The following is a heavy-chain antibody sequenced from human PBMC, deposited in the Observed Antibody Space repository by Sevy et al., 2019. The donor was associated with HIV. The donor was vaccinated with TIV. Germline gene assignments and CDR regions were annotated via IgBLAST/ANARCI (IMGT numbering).Heavy chain of an antibody. CDR2: VYYNGKT. CDR1: GVSITRSY. V-gene: IGHV4-59*01. Sequence: SETLSLTCNVSGVSITRSYWNWIRQTPGKGLEWIAFVYYNGKTNYNPSLKSRVTVSLDTSKSQYSLKLSSVTAADTAVYYCARGGAGRQFDYYYYMDVWGKGTTVTVSS. D-gene: IGHD6-6*01. J-gene: IGHJ6*03. CDR3: ARGGAGRQFDYYYYMDV.